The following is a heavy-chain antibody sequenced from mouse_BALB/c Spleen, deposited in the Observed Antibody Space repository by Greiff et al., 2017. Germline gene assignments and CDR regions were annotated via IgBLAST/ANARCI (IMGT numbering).Heavy chain of an antibody. V-gene: IGHV5-4*02. J-gene: IGHJ4*01. Sequence: EVKLVESGGGLVKPGGSLKLSCAASGFTFSDYYMYWVRQTPEKRLEWVATISDGGSYTYYPDSVKGRFTISRDNAKNNLYLQMSSLKSEDTAMYYCARRGRYERNYAMDYWGQGTSVTVSS. CDR2: ISDGGSYT. D-gene: IGHD2-14*01. CDR1: GFTFSDYY. CDR3: ARRGRYERNYAMDY.